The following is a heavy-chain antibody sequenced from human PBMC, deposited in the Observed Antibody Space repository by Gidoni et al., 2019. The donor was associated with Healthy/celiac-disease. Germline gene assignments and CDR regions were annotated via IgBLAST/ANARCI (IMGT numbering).Heavy chain of an antibody. CDR3: TGELFDY. CDR1: GFTFSGSA. Sequence: EVQLVESGGGLVQPGGSLKLSCAASGFTFSGSAMHWVRQASGKGLEWVGRVRSKANNYATAYAASVKGRFTISRDDSKNTAYLQMNSLKTEDTAVYYCTGELFDYWGQGTLVTVSS. J-gene: IGHJ4*02. D-gene: IGHD1-26*01. CDR2: VRSKANNYAT. V-gene: IGHV3-73*01.